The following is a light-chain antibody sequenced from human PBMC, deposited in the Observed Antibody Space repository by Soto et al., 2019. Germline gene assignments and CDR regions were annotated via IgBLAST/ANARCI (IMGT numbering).Light chain of an antibody. CDR3: QQYHSYPVT. V-gene: IGKV1-5*03. CDR1: QSISSW. CDR2: KAS. Sequence: DIQMTQSPSTLSASVGDRVIITCRASQSISSWLAWYQQKPGRAPNVLIYKASSLESGVPSRFSGSGSGTEFTLTISSLQSDDFESYYCQQYHSYPVTFGQGTRLEIK. J-gene: IGKJ5*01.